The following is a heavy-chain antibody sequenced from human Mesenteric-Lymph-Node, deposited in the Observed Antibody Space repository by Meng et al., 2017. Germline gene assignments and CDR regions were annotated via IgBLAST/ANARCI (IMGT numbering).Heavy chain of an antibody. V-gene: IGHV3-21*01. CDR3: ARDLAGGRGTPIKGESGY. Sequence: GESLKISCAASGFTFSSYSMNWVRQAPGKGLEWVSSLRSSSSYLYYADSVKGRFSISRDYAKNSLYLQMNILRAEDTAVYYCARDLAGGRGTPIKGESGYWGQGTLVTVSS. CDR1: GFTFSSYS. D-gene: IGHD3-10*01. CDR2: LRSSSSYL. J-gene: IGHJ4*02.